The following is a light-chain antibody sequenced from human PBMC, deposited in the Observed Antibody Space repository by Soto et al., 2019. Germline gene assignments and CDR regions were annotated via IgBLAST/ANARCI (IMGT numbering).Light chain of an antibody. V-gene: IGKV1-5*01. CDR2: AAS. CDR1: QSISSW. Sequence: DLQMTQSPSTLSASVVDIGTITFLASQSISSWLAWYQQKPGKAPKLLIYAASTLQSGVPSRFSGSGSGTEFTLTISSLQPEDFATYYCQQLNSYPRTFGQGTKVDIK. CDR3: QQLNSYPRT. J-gene: IGKJ1*01.